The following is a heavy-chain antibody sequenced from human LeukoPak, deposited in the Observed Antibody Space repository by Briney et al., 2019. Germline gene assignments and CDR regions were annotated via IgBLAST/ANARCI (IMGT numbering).Heavy chain of an antibody. CDR2: INPNSGGT. J-gene: IGHJ4*02. V-gene: IGHV1-2*02. D-gene: IGHD1-7*01. CDR3: ARNGNYEGHFDY. CDR1: GYTFTGYY. Sequence: AASVKVSCKASGYTFTGYYMHWVRQAPGQGLEWMGWINPNSGGTNYAQKLQGRVTMTTDTSTSTAYMELRSLRSDDTAVYYCARNGNYEGHFDYWGQGTLVTVSS.